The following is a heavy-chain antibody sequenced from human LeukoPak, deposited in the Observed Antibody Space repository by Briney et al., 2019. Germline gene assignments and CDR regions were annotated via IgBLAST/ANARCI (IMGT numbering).Heavy chain of an antibody. CDR3: ARDHGDCSSTSCYPTYYFDY. Sequence: ASVKVSCKASGYTFTGYYMHWVRQAPGQGLEWMGWINPNSGDTNYAQKFQGRVTMTRDTSISTAYMELSRLRSDDTAVYYCARDHGDCSSTSCYPTYYFDYWGQGTLVTVSS. CDR1: GYTFTGYY. CDR2: INPNSGDT. D-gene: IGHD2-2*01. J-gene: IGHJ4*02. V-gene: IGHV1-2*02.